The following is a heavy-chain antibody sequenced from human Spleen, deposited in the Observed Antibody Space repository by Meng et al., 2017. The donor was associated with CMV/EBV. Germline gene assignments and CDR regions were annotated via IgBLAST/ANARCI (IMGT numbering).Heavy chain of an antibody. V-gene: IGHV3-23*01. D-gene: IGHD2-21*02. J-gene: IGHJ6*02. CDR1: GFTFSSYA. Sequence: ETLSLTCAASGFTFSSYAMSWVRQAPGKGLEWVSAISTSGGSTYYADSIKGRFTISRDDSKNTLFLQMNSLRADDTALYYCAKDISWEIAAPQGTAIGGMDVWGQGTTVTVSS. CDR2: ISTSGGST. CDR3: AKDISWEIAAPQGTAIGGMDV.